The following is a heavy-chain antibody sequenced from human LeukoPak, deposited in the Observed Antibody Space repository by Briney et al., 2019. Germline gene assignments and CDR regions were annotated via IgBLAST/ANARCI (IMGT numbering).Heavy chain of an antibody. V-gene: IGHV1-69*05. CDR2: IIPILGTA. J-gene: IGHJ4*02. CDR1: GGTFSSYA. CDR3: ARDQESGYDPYYFDY. Sequence: SVKVSCKASGGTFSSYAISWVRQAPGQGLEWMGRIIPILGTANYAQKFQGRVTIATDESTSTAYMELSSLRSEDTAVYYCARDQESGYDPYYFDYWGQGTLVTVSS. D-gene: IGHD5-12*01.